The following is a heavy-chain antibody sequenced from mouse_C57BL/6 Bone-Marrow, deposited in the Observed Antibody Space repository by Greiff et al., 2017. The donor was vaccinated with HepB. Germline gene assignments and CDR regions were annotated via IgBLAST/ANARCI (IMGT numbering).Heavy chain of an antibody. CDR2: IYIGNGYT. V-gene: IGHV1-58*01. CDR1: GYTFTSYG. J-gene: IGHJ3*01. CDR3: ARGSFYYDYDTWFAY. D-gene: IGHD2-4*01. Sequence: VQLKQSGAELVRPGSSVKMSCKTSGYTFTSYGINWVKQRPGQGLEWIGYIYIGNGYTEYNEKFKGKATLTSDTSSSTAYMQLSSLTSEDSAIYFCARGSFYYDYDTWFAYWGQGTLVTVSA.